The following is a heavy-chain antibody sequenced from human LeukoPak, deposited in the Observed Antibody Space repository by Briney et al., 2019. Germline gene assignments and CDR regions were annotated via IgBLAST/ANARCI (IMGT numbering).Heavy chain of an antibody. CDR3: ARGPGIAARPVVFYYYYYMDV. CDR2: INHSGST. D-gene: IGHD6-6*01. CDR1: GGSFSGYY. Sequence: SETLSLTCAVYGGSFSGYYWSWIRQPPGKGREGIGEINHSGSTNYNPSLKSRVTISVDTSKNQFSLKLSSVPAADTAVYYCARGPGIAARPVVFYYYYYMDVWRKGPRSPSP. V-gene: IGHV4-34*01. J-gene: IGHJ6*03.